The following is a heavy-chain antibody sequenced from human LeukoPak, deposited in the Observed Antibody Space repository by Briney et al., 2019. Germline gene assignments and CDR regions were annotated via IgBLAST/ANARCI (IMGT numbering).Heavy chain of an antibody. J-gene: IGHJ5*02. V-gene: IGHV3-11*05. CDR3: ATDKRSSSWFDG. CDR1: GFTFSDYY. Sequence: GGCLRLSCAASGFTFSDYYMGWIRQAPEKGLEWVSYISSSISYTNYADSVKGRFTISTDNAKNSPYLQINSLRAEDTAGYYCATDKRSSSWFDGWGQRT. D-gene: IGHD6-13*01. CDR2: ISSSISYT.